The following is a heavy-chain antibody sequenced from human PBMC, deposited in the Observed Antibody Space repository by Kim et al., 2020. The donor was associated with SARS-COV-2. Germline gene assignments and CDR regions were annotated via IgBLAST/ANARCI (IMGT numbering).Heavy chain of an antibody. J-gene: IGHJ5*02. D-gene: IGHD3-3*01. CDR1: GGSIRSYF. CDR3: ARHQYNSNWNGIENWFDP. Sequence: SETLSPTCTVSGGSIRSYFWSWIRQAPGKGLEWIGYIYYSGTTNYSPSLKSRVTMSVDTSKNQFSLKLTSVTAADTAVYYCARHQYNSNWNGIENWFDPWGQGTLVSVSS. V-gene: IGHV4-59*08. CDR2: IYYSGTT.